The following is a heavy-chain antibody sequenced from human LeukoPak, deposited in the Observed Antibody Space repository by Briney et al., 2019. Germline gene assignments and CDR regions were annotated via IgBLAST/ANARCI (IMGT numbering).Heavy chain of an antibody. D-gene: IGHD6-13*01. CDR3: ASFPIAAAGAYYFDY. CDR2: INHSGST. J-gene: IGHJ4*02. Sequence: KPSETLSLTCAVYGGSFSGYYWSWIRQPPGKGLEWIGEINHSGSTNYNPSLKSRVTISVDTSKNQFSLKLRSVTAADTAVYYCASFPIAAAGAYYFDYWGQGTLVTVSS. V-gene: IGHV4-34*01. CDR1: GGSFSGYY.